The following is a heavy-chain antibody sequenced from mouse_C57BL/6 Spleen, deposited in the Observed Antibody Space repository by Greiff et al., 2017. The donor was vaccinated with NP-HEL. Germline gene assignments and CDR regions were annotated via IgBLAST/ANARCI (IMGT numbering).Heavy chain of an antibody. V-gene: IGHV1-52*01. Sequence: QVQLQQPGAELVRPGSSVKLSCKASGYTFTSYWMHWVKQRPIQGLEWIGNIDPSDSETHYNQKFKDKATLTVDKSSSTAYMQLSSLTSEDSAVYYCARSIYYDYDGDWYFDVWGTGTTVTVSS. CDR2: IDPSDSET. J-gene: IGHJ1*03. D-gene: IGHD2-4*01. CDR1: GYTFTSYW. CDR3: ARSIYYDYDGDWYFDV.